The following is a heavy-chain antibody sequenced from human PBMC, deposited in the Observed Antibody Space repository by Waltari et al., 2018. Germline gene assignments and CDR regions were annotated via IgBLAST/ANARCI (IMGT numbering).Heavy chain of an antibody. CDR1: GGAISRSSYY. D-gene: IGHD6-13*01. J-gene: IGHJ4*02. CDR2: IYYSGST. V-gene: IGHV4-39*07. CDR3: ARNVSSISSSRDAFDY. Sequence: QLQLQESGPGLVKPSETLSLTCTVPGGAISRSSYYRGWLRQHPGKGLEWIGSIYYSGSTYYNPSLKMQVTISVDTYKNQFSLKLSTVTAADTAVYYCARNVSSISSSRDAFDYWGQGTLVSVSS.